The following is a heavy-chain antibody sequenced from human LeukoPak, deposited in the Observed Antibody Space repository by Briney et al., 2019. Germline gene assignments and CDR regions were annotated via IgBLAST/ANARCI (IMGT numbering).Heavy chain of an antibody. CDR2: FDPEKSER. V-gene: IGHV1-24*01. J-gene: IGHJ4*02. Sequence: ASVKVSCKVSGDTLSELPIHWVRQAPGKGLEWMGGFDPEKSERIYAQNLRGRVTMTEETSTDTAFLELSSLTSEDTAVYYCATGNSLGYCKGGRCFNYWGQGTQVIVSS. D-gene: IGHD2-15*01. CDR3: ATGNSLGYCKGGRCFNY. CDR1: GDTLSELP.